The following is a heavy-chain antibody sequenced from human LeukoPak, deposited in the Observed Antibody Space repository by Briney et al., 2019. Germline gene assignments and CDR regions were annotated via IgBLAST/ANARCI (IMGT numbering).Heavy chain of an antibody. CDR1: GGSITSYTHY. J-gene: IGHJ5*02. CDR3: VSNSSSSPWFDP. D-gene: IGHD6-6*01. CDR2: VYYTGGT. V-gene: IGHV4-39*02. Sequence: SETLSLTCTVSGGSITSYTHYWGWIRQPPGKGLEWIATVYYTGGTYYNPSLKSRVTISIDTSRNHFSLKLTSVIAADTAMYYCVSNSSSSPWFDPWGQGTLVTVPS.